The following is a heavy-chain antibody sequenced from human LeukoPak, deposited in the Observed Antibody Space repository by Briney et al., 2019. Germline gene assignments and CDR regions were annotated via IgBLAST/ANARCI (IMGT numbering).Heavy chain of an antibody. CDR3: AKDRVRNYGGSFDY. Sequence: PGGSLRLSCAASGFTFSSYAMSWVRQAPGKGLEWVSAISASGGSTYYADSVKGRFTISRDNSKNMVSLQMNSLRVEDTAVYYCAKDRVRNYGGSFDYWGQGTLVTVSS. D-gene: IGHD1-7*01. V-gene: IGHV3-23*01. CDR2: ISASGGST. CDR1: GFTFSSYA. J-gene: IGHJ4*02.